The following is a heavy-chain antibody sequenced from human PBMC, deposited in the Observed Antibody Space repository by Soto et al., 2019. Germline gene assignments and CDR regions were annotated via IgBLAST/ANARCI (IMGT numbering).Heavy chain of an antibody. D-gene: IGHD2-15*01. Sequence: EVQLVESGGGLVQPGGSLKLSCAASGFTFSGSAMHWVRQASGKGLEWVGRIRSKANSYATAYAASVKGRFTISRDDSKTTAYLQMNSLKTEDTAVYYCTRRKDIVVVVAATGHYDAFDIWGQGTMVTVSS. CDR3: TRRKDIVVVVAATGHYDAFDI. V-gene: IGHV3-73*01. J-gene: IGHJ3*02. CDR1: GFTFSGSA. CDR2: IRSKANSYAT.